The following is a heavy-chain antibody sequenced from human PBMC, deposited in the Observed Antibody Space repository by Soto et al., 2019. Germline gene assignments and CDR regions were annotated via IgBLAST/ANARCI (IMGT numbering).Heavy chain of an antibody. J-gene: IGHJ4*02. V-gene: IGHV3-30-3*01. CDR2: ISYDGSNK. CDR1: GFTFSSYA. D-gene: IGHD6-19*01. Sequence: QVQLVASGGGVVQPGRSLRLSCAASGFTFSSYAMHWVRQAPGKGLEWVAVISYDGSNKYYADSVKGRFTISRDNSKNTLYLQMNSLRAEDTAVYYCARDLTTFYSSGPFDYWGQGTLVTVSS. CDR3: ARDLTTFYSSGPFDY.